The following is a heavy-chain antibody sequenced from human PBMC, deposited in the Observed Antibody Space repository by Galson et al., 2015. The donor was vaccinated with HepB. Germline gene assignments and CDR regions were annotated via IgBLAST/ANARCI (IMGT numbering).Heavy chain of an antibody. J-gene: IGHJ4*02. CDR3: ARDPTISGDLVDY. CDR1: GYTFTGYY. V-gene: IGHV1-2*06. Sequence: SVKVSCKASGYTFTGYYMHWVRQAPGQGLEWMGRINPNSGGTNYAQKFQGRVTMTRDTSISTAYMELSRLRSDDTAVYYCARDPTISGDLVDYWGQGTLVTVSS. D-gene: IGHD3-3*01. CDR2: INPNSGGT.